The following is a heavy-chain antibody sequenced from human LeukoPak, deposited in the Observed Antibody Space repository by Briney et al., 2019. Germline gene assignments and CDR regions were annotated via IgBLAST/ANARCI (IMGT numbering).Heavy chain of an antibody. V-gene: IGHV1-2*02. Sequence: RASVKVSCKASGYTFTDYYVHWLRQAPGQGLEWMGWINPNSGGAKYAQKFQGRVTMTRDTSINTAYMELSRVRYDDTALYYCARDVIVGATTGPNYWGQGTLVTVSS. J-gene: IGHJ4*02. CDR3: ARDVIVGATTGPNY. D-gene: IGHD1-26*01. CDR2: INPNSGGA. CDR1: GYTFTDYY.